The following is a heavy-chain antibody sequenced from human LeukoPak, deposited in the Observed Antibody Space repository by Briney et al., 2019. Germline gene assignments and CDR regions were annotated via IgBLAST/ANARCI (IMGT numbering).Heavy chain of an antibody. CDR1: GYTFTDHY. V-gene: IGHV1-2*02. J-gene: IGHJ6*02. CDR3: TRDHCSFANCYEDYYYGMDV. CDR2: INPNNGGT. D-gene: IGHD2-2*01. Sequence: ASVKVSCKASGYTFTDHYMHWVRQAPGQELGWMGWINPNNGGTTYTQNFQGRVTMTRDTSISTAYMELSRLRSDDSAIYYCTRDHCSFANCYEDYYYGMDVWGQGTTVTVSS.